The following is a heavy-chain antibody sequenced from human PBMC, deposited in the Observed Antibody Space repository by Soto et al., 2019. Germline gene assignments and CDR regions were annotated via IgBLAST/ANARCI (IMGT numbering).Heavy chain of an antibody. Sequence: SVKVSCKASGGTFSSYAIIWVRQANGQGLEWMGGIIPIFGTANYAQKFQGRVTITADESTSTAYMELSSLRSEDTAVYYCAMDIVYDSSGYYYYFDYWGQGTLVTVSS. J-gene: IGHJ4*02. CDR3: AMDIVYDSSGYYYYFDY. CDR1: GGTFSSYA. D-gene: IGHD3-22*01. V-gene: IGHV1-69*13. CDR2: IIPIFGTA.